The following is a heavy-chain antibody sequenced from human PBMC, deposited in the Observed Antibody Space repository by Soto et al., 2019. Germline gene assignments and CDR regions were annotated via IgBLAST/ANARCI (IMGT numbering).Heavy chain of an antibody. CDR2: IKEDGSEK. CDR1: AFSFSSHW. J-gene: IGHJ4*02. D-gene: IGHD3-16*01. CDR3: ARIGWGYDYVWGRYFDY. Sequence: GGSLRLSCAASAFSFSSHWMSWVRQAPGKGLEWVANIKEDGSEKYYVDSVKGRFTISRDNAKNSVYLQMTSLRVEDKAVYYCARIGWGYDYVWGRYFDYWGQGTLVTVSS. V-gene: IGHV3-7*01.